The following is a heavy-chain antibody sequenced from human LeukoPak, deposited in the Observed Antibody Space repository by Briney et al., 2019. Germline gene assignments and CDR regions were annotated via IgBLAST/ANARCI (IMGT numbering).Heavy chain of an antibody. CDR1: GFTFSSYS. CDR2: ISSSSTYI. V-gene: IGHV3-21*01. J-gene: IGHJ5*02. D-gene: IGHD3-3*01. Sequence: KAGGSLRLSCAASGFTFSSYSMNWVRQPPGKGAGVGLILEWVSSISSSSTYIYYADSVKGRFTISRDNAKNSLYLQMNSLRAEDTAVYYCASAYYDFWSGSLFDPWGQGTLVTVSS. CDR3: ASAYYDFWSGSLFDP.